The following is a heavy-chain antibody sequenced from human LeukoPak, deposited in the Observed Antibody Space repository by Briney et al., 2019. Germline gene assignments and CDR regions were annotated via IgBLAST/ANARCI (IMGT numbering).Heavy chain of an antibody. Sequence: SETLSLTCAVSGYSISSGYYWGWIRQPPGKGLEWIGSIYHSGSTYYNPSLKSRVTISVDTSKDQFSLKLSSVTAADTAVYYCARPYYGSGSYSVHYAFDIWGQGTMVTVSS. CDR2: IYHSGST. CDR3: ARPYYGSGSYSVHYAFDI. CDR1: GYSISSGYY. V-gene: IGHV4-38-2*01. J-gene: IGHJ3*02. D-gene: IGHD3-10*01.